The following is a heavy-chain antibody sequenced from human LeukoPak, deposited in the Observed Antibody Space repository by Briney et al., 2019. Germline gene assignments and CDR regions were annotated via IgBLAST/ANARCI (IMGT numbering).Heavy chain of an antibody. CDR2: ISYDGSNK. J-gene: IGHJ4*02. Sequence: GRSLRLSYAASGFTFSSYTMHWVRQAPGKGLEWVALISYDGSNKYYVDSVKGRFTISRDNSKNTLYLQMNSLRVEDTAVYYCARSRGVSGYDFAYWGQGTLVTVSS. D-gene: IGHD5-12*01. V-gene: IGHV3-30-3*01. CDR1: GFTFSSYT. CDR3: ARSRGVSGYDFAY.